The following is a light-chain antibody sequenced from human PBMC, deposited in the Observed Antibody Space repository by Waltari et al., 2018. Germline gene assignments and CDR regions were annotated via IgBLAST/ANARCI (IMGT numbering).Light chain of an antibody. CDR1: SSDAAGYTY. Sequence: QSALTQPASVSGSPGHSTAIPRPRTSSDAAGYTYSSWYQQYPGRAPKLMISDVSKRPSGVSNRFSGSKSGNTASLTISGLQAADEADYYCSSYTSGSTVIFGGGTKLTVL. V-gene: IGLV2-14*03. CDR2: DVS. CDR3: SSYTSGSTVI. J-gene: IGLJ2*01.